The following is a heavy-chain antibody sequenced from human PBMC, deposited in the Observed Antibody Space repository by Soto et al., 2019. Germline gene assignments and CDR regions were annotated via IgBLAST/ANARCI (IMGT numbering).Heavy chain of an antibody. V-gene: IGHV3-33*01. CDR1: GFTFSSYG. J-gene: IGHJ4*02. CDR3: ARDNGGYDDY. D-gene: IGHD5-12*01. CDR2: IWYDGSNK. Sequence: GGSLRLSCAASGFTFSSYGMHWVRQAPGKGLEWVAVIWYDGSNKYYADSVKGRFTITRDNSKNTLYLQMNSLRAEETAVYYCARDNGGYDDYWGQGTLVTVSS.